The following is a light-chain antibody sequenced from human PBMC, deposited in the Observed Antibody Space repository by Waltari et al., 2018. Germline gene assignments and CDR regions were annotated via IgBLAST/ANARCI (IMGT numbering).Light chain of an antibody. V-gene: IGKV1-33*01. J-gene: IGKJ5*01. CDR3: QQHDNLPLT. Sequence: DIQMTQSPPSLSASVGDRVTITCQASQDISKSLNWYQQKPGKAPKLLINDASNLQAGVPSRFSGSGSGTNFVFIISSVRPEDVATYYCQQHDNLPLTFGQGTRLEIK. CDR1: QDISKS. CDR2: DAS.